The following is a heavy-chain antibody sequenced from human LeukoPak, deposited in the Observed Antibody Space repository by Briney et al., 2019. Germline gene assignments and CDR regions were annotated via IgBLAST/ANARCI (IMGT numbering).Heavy chain of an antibody. V-gene: IGHV4-4*07. J-gene: IGHJ4*02. Sequence: SETLSLTCTASGGSISSYYWSWIRQPAGKGLEWIGRIYTSGSTNYNPSLKSRVTMSVDTSKNQFSLKLSSVTAADTAVYYCARDVPFYSYGYQVSTRFDYWGQGTLVTVSS. D-gene: IGHD5-18*01. CDR1: GGSISSYY. CDR2: IYTSGST. CDR3: ARDVPFYSYGYQVSTRFDY.